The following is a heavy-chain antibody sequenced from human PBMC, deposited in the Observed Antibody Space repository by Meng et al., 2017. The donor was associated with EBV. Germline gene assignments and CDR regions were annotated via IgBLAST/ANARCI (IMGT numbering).Heavy chain of an antibody. CDR1: GGCSSSSSYY. V-gene: IGHV4-39*07. CDR3: ADYSS. D-gene: IGHD4-11*01. J-gene: IGHJ4*02. Sequence: QQQRAGWGPGLVEPPEPLSLTCGGSGGCSSSSSYYWGWTRQPPGKGVEWIGSIYYSGSTYYNPSLKSPVTISVDTSKNQFSLKLSSVTAADTAVYYCADYSSWGQGTLVTVSS. CDR2: IYYSGST.